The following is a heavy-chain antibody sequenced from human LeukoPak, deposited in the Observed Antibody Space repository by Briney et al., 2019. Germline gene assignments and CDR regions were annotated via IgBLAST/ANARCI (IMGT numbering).Heavy chain of an antibody. D-gene: IGHD4-11*01. CDR3: AMSNYAVTPFDY. CDR2: INPSGGST. CDR1: GYTFTSYY. Sequence: ASVKVSCKASGYTFTSYYMHWVRQAPGQGLEWMGIINPSGGSTSYAQRFQGRVTMTRDTSTSTVYMELSSLRSEDTAVYYCAMSNYAVTPFDYWGQGTLVTVSS. J-gene: IGHJ4*02. V-gene: IGHV1-46*03.